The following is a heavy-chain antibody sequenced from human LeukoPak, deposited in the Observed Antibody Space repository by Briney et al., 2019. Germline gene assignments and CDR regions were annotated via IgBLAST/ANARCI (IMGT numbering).Heavy chain of an antibody. CDR1: GFTFSSYD. CDR3: ARGGGYYFKDALDI. CDR2: IGTAGDT. Sequence: GGSLRLSCAASGFTFSSYDMHWFRQATGKGLEWVSAIGTAGDTYYPGSVKGRFTISRENAKNSLYLQMNSLSAGDTAVYYCARGGGYYFKDALDIWGQGTMVTVSS. J-gene: IGHJ3*02. D-gene: IGHD3-22*01. V-gene: IGHV3-13*01.